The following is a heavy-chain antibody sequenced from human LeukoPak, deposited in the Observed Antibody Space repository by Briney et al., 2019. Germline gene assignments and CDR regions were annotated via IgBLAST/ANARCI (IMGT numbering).Heavy chain of an antibody. CDR1: GFTLDDYG. D-gene: IGHD5-24*01. CDR3: AKSGYNRFDY. Sequence: GGSLRLSCAASGFTLDDYGMSWVRQAPGKGLEWVSGINWNGGSTGYVDSVKGRFTISRDNAKNSLFLHMNGLRVEDTALYYCAKSGYNRFDYWGQGTLVTVSS. V-gene: IGHV3-20*04. CDR2: INWNGGST. J-gene: IGHJ4*02.